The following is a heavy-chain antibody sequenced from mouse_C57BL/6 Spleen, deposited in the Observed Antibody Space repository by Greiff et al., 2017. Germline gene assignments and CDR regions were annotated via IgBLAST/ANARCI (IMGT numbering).Heavy chain of an antibody. CDR3: ARENAMDY. CDR2: IKPNNGGT. J-gene: IGHJ4*01. V-gene: IGHV1-22*01. CDR1: GYTFTDYN. Sequence: EVQLQQSGPELVKPGASVKMSCKASGYTFTDYNMHWVKQTPGKSLEWIGYIKPNNGGTSYNQKFKGKATLTVNKSSITDYMELRSLTSEDSAVYYCARENAMDYWGQGTSVTVSS.